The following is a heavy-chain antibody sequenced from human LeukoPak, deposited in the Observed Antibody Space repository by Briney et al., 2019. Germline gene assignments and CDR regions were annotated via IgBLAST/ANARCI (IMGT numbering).Heavy chain of an antibody. Sequence: GGSLRLSCSASGFTFSDYWMMWFRQAPGNGLEWVGNIRQDDSEKNYVDSVKGRFTISRDNAKFSLYLQMNSLRAEDTAIYYCATDRKVGTWDPRFNYWGQGTLVTVSS. CDR1: GFTFSDYW. CDR3: ATDRKVGTWDPRFNY. V-gene: IGHV3-7*01. J-gene: IGHJ4*02. CDR2: IRQDDSEK. D-gene: IGHD4-23*01.